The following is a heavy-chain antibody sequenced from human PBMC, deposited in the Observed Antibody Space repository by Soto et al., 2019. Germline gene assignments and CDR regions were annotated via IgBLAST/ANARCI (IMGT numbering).Heavy chain of an antibody. V-gene: IGHV3-30-3*01. CDR2: ISYDGSNK. Sequence: QVQLVESGGGVVQPGRSLRLSCAASGFTFSSYAMHWVRQAPGKGLEWVAVISYDGSNKYYADSVKGRFTISRDNSKNTLYLQMNSLRAEDTAVYYCARYLRQQLVLPYYYYGMDV. D-gene: IGHD6-13*01. J-gene: IGHJ6*01. CDR3: ARYLRQQLVLPYYYYGMDV. CDR1: GFTFSSYA.